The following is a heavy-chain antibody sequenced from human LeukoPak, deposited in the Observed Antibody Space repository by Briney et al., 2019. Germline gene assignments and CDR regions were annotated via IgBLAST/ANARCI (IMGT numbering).Heavy chain of an antibody. D-gene: IGHD6-13*01. V-gene: IGHV2-5*01. J-gene: IGHJ3*02. CDR3: AHSPGIAAAATGAFDI. Sequence: SGPTLVNPTQTLTLTCTFSGFSLSTSGVGVGWIRQPPGKALEWLALIYWNGDKRYSPSLKSRLTITKDTSKNQVVLTMTNMDPVDTATYYCAHSPGIAAAATGAFDIWGQGTMVTVSS. CDR1: GFSLSTSGVG. CDR2: IYWNGDK.